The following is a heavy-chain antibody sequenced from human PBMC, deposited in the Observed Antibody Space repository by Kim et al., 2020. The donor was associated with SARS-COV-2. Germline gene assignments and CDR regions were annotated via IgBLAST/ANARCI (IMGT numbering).Heavy chain of an antibody. CDR2: GGT. J-gene: IGHJ4*02. Sequence: GGTHFEQKFQGRVTMTRDMSINTAYMQLSSLGSDDTAIYYCARDGGGFDYWGQGTLVTVSP. V-gene: IGHV1-2*02. CDR3: ARDGGGFDY.